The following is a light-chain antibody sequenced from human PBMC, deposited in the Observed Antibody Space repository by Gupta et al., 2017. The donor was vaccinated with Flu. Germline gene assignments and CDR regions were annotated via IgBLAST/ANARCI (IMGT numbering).Light chain of an antibody. V-gene: IGKV3-20*01. Sequence: ETVLTQSPGTLSLSPGERATLSCRASQSVSSSYLAWYQQKPGQAPRLLIYGASSRATGIPDRFSGSGSGTDFTLTISRLEPEDFAVYYCQQYGSSPPITFGRGTKVEIK. J-gene: IGKJ4*01. CDR2: GAS. CDR1: QSVSSSY. CDR3: QQYGSSPPIT.